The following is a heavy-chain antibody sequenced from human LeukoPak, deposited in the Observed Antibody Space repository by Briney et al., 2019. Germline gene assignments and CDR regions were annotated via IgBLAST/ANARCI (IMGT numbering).Heavy chain of an antibody. V-gene: IGHV4-34*01. CDR3: ARVGMIYRYFDV. Sequence: SETLSLTCAVFGGSFSENYWSWIRQSPGKGLEWIGEINHSGSASYSPSLKSRVTISLDKSKNQFSLKLTSVTAADTALYYCARVGMIYRYFDVWGRGTLVTVSS. CDR2: INHSGSA. CDR1: GGSFSENY. D-gene: IGHD3-22*01. J-gene: IGHJ2*01.